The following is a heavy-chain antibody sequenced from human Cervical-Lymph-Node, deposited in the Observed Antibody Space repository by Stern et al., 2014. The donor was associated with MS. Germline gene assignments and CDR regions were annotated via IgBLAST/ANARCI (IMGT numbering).Heavy chain of an antibody. CDR1: GGTFSKVP. D-gene: IGHD6-13*01. Sequence: QVQLVQSGAEVTKTGSSVKDSCKAYGGTFSKVPSSWVRQAPGQGLEWMGGLFPVFGTPTYAQEFRGRVTITADVSTSTVYMELSSLRSDDTAVYYCALSSETSDRWYSLGYDLWGQGPLVTVSS. CDR3: ALSSETSDRWYSLGYDL. V-gene: IGHV1-69*01. J-gene: IGHJ5*02. CDR2: LFPVFGTP.